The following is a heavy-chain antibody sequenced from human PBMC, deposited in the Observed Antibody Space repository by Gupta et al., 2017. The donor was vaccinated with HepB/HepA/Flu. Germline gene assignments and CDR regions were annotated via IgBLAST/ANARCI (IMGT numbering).Heavy chain of an antibody. CDR3: ARDNPGGLWLVF. CDR2: IIPILGIA. J-gene: IGHJ4*02. CDR1: GGTFSSYA. V-gene: IGHV1-69*04. Sequence: QVQLVQSGAEVKKPGSSVKVSCKASGGTFSSYAISWVRQAPGQGLEWMGRIIPILGIANYAQKFQGRVTITADKSTSTAYMELSSLRSEDTAVYYCARDNPGGLWLVFWGQGTLVTVSS. D-gene: IGHD5-18*01.